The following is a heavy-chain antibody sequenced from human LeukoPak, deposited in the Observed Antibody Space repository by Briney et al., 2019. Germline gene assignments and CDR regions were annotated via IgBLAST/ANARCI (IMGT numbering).Heavy chain of an antibody. V-gene: IGHV5-51*01. Sequence: LGESLKISCKGSGYSFTSYWIGWVRQMPGKGLEWMGIIYPGDSDTRYSPSFQGQVTISADKSISTAYLQWSSLKASDTAMYYCERHGQYYDFWSGYYWFDPWGQGTLVTVSS. CDR1: GYSFTSYW. CDR3: ERHGQYYDFWSGYYWFDP. CDR2: IYPGDSDT. J-gene: IGHJ5*02. D-gene: IGHD3-3*01.